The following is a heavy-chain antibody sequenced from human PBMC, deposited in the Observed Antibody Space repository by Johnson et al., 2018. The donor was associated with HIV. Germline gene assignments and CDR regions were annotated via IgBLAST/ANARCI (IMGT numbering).Heavy chain of an antibody. CDR3: AKVGGLRWQTWGAFDI. D-gene: IGHD4-23*01. Sequence: QVQLVESGGGVVQPGRSLRLSCAASGFTFSNFDIHWVRQAPGKGMEWVEGISYDGINKYYADSVQGRFTISRDNSKNKLYLHRNSLRAEDTAVYYCAKVGGLRWQTWGAFDIWGQGTMVTVSS. CDR2: ISYDGINK. J-gene: IGHJ3*02. V-gene: IGHV3-30*18. CDR1: GFTFSNFD.